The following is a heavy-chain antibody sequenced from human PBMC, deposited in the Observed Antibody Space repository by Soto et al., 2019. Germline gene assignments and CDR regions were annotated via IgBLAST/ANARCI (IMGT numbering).Heavy chain of an antibody. V-gene: IGHV3-21*01. D-gene: IGHD3-10*01. CDR3: ARDPVWFGELLWGPGPAYFDY. CDR2: ISSSSSYI. J-gene: IGHJ4*02. CDR1: GFTFSSYS. Sequence: PGGSLRLSCAASGFTFSSYSMNWVRQAPGKGLEWVSSISSSSSYIYYADSVKGRFTISRDNAKNSLYLQMNSLRAEDTAVYYCARDPVWFGELLWGPGPAYFDYWGQGTLVTVSS.